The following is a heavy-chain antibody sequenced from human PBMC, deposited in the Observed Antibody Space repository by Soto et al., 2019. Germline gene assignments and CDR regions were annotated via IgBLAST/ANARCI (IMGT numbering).Heavy chain of an antibody. V-gene: IGHV4-34*01. CDR1: GGSFSGYY. J-gene: IGHJ6*02. CDR2: INHIGSA. CDR3: ASGGTYGYGYAAYYYGMDV. D-gene: IGHD5-18*01. Sequence: SETLSLTCAVYGGSFSGYYWSLIRQPPGKGLEWIGEINHIGSANYNPSLKSRVTISVYTSKNHFSLKLSSVTAPDTAVYYCASGGTYGYGYAAYYYGMDVWGQGTKVTVCS.